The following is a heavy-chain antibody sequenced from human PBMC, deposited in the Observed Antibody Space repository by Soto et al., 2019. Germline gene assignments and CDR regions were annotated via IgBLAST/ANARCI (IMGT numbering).Heavy chain of an antibody. Sequence: PSETLSLTCAVYGGSFSGYYWSWIRQPPGKGLEWIGEINHSGSTNYNPSLKSRVTILVATSKNQFSLRLSSVTAADTAVYYCARGYCSGGSCPYYFDYWGQGTLVTVSS. D-gene: IGHD2-15*01. CDR2: INHSGST. CDR3: ARGYCSGGSCPYYFDY. CDR1: GGSFSGYY. J-gene: IGHJ4*02. V-gene: IGHV4-34*01.